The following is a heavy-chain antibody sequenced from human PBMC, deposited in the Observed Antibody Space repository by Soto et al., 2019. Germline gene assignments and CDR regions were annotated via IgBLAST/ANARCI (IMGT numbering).Heavy chain of an antibody. CDR3: ARASIAARTFDY. J-gene: IGHJ4*02. Sequence: SEALSLTCTVSGGSISSYYWSWIRQPPGKGLEWIGYIYYSGSTNYNPSLKSRVTISVDTSKNQFSLKLSSVTAADTAVYYCARASIAARTFDYWGPGTLVPVSS. CDR1: GGSISSYY. V-gene: IGHV4-59*01. CDR2: IYYSGST. D-gene: IGHD6-6*01.